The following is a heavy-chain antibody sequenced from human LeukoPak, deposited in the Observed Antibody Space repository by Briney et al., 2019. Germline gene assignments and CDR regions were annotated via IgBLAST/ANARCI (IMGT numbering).Heavy chain of an antibody. Sequence: GGSLRLSCVASEFTFSRHGMHWVRQAPGKGLEWVAFIRYDGSNKYYADSVKGRFTISRDNSKNTLYLQMNSLRAEDTAVYYCAKDLGTVVPAAVFDYWGQGTLVTVSS. D-gene: IGHD2-2*01. CDR2: IRYDGSNK. J-gene: IGHJ4*02. CDR3: AKDLGTVVPAAVFDY. CDR1: EFTFSRHG. V-gene: IGHV3-30*02.